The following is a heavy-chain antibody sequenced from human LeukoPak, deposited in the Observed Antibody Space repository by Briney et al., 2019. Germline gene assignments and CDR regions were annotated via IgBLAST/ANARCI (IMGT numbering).Heavy chain of an antibody. J-gene: IGHJ4*02. CDR1: GFTFSSYA. V-gene: IGHV1-69*04. CDR3: ARSYEDGDDYGDY. CDR2: IIPILGIA. D-gene: IGHD5-24*01. Sequence: GGSLRLSCAASGFTFSSYAISWVRQAPGQGLEWMGRIIPILGIANYAQKFQGRVTITADKSTSTAYMELSSLRSEDTAVYYCARSYEDGDDYGDYWGQGTLVTVSS.